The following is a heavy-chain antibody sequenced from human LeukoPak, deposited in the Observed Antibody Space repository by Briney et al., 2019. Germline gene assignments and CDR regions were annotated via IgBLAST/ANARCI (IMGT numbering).Heavy chain of an antibody. CDR1: EFTFSSYS. J-gene: IGHJ4*02. CDR3: AKERRIQLSWRYFDY. V-gene: IGHV3-48*01. Sequence: PGGSLRLSCAASEFTFSSYSMNWVRRAPGKGLEWVSYITNSGNSKSYADSVKGRFTISRDNTKNSLYLQMNGLRAEDTAVYYCAKERRIQLSWRYFDYWGQGTLVTVSS. CDR2: ITNSGNSK. D-gene: IGHD5-18*01.